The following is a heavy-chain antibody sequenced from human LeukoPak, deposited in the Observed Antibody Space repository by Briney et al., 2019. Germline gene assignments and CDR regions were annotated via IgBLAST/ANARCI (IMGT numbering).Heavy chain of an antibody. CDR2: IYTSGST. V-gene: IGHV4-61*02. CDR1: GGSICSGSYY. CDR3: ARSNYYDTSGWAFDI. Sequence: SETLSLTCTVSGGSICSGSYYWSWIRQPAGKGLEWIGRIYTSGSTNYNPSLKSRVTISVDTSKNQFSLKLSSVTAADTAVYYCARSNYYDTSGWAFDIWGQGTMVTVSS. J-gene: IGHJ3*02. D-gene: IGHD3-22*01.